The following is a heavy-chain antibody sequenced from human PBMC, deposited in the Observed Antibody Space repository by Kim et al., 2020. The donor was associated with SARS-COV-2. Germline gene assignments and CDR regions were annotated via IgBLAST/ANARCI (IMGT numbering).Heavy chain of an antibody. CDR3: ARDGQDPYDSSGYLGYYYGMDV. J-gene: IGHJ6*02. CDR1: GFTFSSYS. V-gene: IGHV3-21*01. D-gene: IGHD3-22*01. CDR2: ISSSSSYI. Sequence: GGSLRLSCAASGFTFSSYSMNWVRQAPGKGLEWVSSISSSSSYIYYADSVKGRFTISRDNAKNSLYLQMNSLRAEDTAVYYCARDGQDPYDSSGYLGYYYGMDVWGQGTTVTVSS.